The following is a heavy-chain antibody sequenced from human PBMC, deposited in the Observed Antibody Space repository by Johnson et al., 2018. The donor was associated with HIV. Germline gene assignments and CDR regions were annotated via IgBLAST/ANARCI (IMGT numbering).Heavy chain of an antibody. V-gene: IGHV3-30*14. J-gene: IGHJ3*02. CDR3: ASLSSSLFGAFDI. D-gene: IGHD6-13*01. Sequence: QVQLVESGGGVVQPGRSLRLSCAASGFTFSSYAMHWVRQAPAKGLEWVAVISYDGSDKDYADSVKGRFTISRDNSKNTLYLQMNSLRAEDTAVYYCASLSSSLFGAFDIWGQGTMVTVSS. CDR1: GFTFSSYA. CDR2: ISYDGSDK.